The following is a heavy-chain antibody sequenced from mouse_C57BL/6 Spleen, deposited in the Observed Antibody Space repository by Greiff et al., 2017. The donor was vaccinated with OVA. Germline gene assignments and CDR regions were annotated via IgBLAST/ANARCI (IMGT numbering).Heavy chain of an antibody. J-gene: IGHJ1*03. CDR2: ISSGSSTI. V-gene: IGHV5-17*01. Sequence: EVQRVESGGGLVKPGGSLKLSCAASGFTFSDYGMHWVRQAPEKGLEWVAYISSGSSTIYYADTVKGRFTISRDNAKNTLFLQMTSLRSEDTAMYYCARFGGNYDWYFDVWGTGTTVTVSS. CDR1: GFTFSDYG. CDR3: ARFGGNYDWYFDV. D-gene: IGHD2-1*01.